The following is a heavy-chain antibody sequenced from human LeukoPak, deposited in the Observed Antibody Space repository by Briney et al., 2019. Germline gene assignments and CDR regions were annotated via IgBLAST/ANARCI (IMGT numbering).Heavy chain of an antibody. CDR2: ISPSSTYI. Sequence: GGSLRLSCAASGFTFSSYSMNWVRQAPGKGLEWVPSISPSSTYIYYADSMKGRFTISRDNAKNSLYLQMNSLRAEDTAVYYCARDSVWRGPPIAVAGTDFWGRGTLVTVSS. CDR3: ARDSVWRGPPIAVAGTDF. J-gene: IGHJ4*02. D-gene: IGHD6-19*01. V-gene: IGHV3-21*01. CDR1: GFTFSSYS.